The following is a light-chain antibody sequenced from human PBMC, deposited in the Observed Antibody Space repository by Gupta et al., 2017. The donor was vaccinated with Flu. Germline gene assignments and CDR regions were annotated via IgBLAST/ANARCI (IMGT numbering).Light chain of an antibody. J-gene: IGLJ3*02. CDR3: QVWDSSAAHVV. CDR2: EDS. V-gene: IGLV3-21*03. CDR1: NIGSKS. Sequence: SYVLTQPPSVSVAPGKTARITCGGNNIGSKSVHWYQQRPGRAPLMVVSEDSDRPSGIPDRFSGSNSGNTATLTISRVEAGDEADYYCQVWDSSAAHVVFGGGTKLTVL.